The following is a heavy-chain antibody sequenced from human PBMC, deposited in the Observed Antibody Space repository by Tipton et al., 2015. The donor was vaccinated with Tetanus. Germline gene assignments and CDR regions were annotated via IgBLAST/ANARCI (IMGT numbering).Heavy chain of an antibody. CDR2: INPIGGST. CDR1: GYTLTSYH. J-gene: IGHJ4*02. D-gene: IGHD1-1*01. V-gene: IGHV1-46*01. Sequence: QSGAEVKKPGASVKVSCKASGYTLTSYHMHWVRQAPGQGLEWMGIINPIGGSTSYAQKFQGRITMTGDTSTSTVYMDLNSLRSEDTAVYYCARANNEFPKKGPFDFWGQGALVIVSS. CDR3: ARANNEFPKKGPFDF.